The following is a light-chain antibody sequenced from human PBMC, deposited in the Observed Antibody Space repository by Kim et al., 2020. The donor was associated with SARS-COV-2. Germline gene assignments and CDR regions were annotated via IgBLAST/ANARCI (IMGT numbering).Light chain of an antibody. CDR1: TSNIGSYH. CDR2: RKN. J-gene: IGLJ3*02. CDR3: ATWDDNLNGPV. V-gene: IGLV1-47*01. Sequence: GQGVTILCSGSTSNIGSYHVSWYQHHPGTAPKLLIYRKNKRPSGVPDRFSGSKSGTSVSLAISGLRSEDEADYYCATWDDNLNGPVFGGGTKLTVL.